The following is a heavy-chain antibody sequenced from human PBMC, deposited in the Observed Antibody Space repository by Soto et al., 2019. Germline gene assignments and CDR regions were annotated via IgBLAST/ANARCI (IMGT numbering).Heavy chain of an antibody. D-gene: IGHD5-18*01. Sequence: ASVKVSCKVSGYTLTELSMHWVRQAPGKGLEWMGGFDPEDGETIYAQKFQRRVTMTEDTSTDTAYMELSSLRSEDTAVYYCATDGPDTAMVDFDYWGQGTLVTVSS. CDR2: FDPEDGET. J-gene: IGHJ4*02. V-gene: IGHV1-24*01. CDR3: ATDGPDTAMVDFDY. CDR1: GYTLTELS.